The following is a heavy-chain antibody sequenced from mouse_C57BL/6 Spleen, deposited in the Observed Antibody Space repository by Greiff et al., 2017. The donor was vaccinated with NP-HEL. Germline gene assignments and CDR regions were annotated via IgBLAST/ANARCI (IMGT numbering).Heavy chain of an antibody. Sequence: QVQLQQSGAELVRPGTSVKVSCKASGYAFTNYLIEWVKQRPGQGLEWIGVINPGSGGTNYNEKFKGQATLAADKSSSNAYMQLSRLTSEDSAVYFCARGDGYYFDYWGQGTTLTVSS. CDR2: INPGSGGT. CDR3: ARGDGYYFDY. CDR1: GYAFTNYL. J-gene: IGHJ2*01. V-gene: IGHV1-54*01. D-gene: IGHD2-3*01.